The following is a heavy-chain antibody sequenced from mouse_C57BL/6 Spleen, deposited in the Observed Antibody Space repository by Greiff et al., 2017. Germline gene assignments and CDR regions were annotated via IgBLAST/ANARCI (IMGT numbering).Heavy chain of an antibody. CDR1: GFNIKDDY. CDR3: TTGGWLRYYAMDY. J-gene: IGHJ4*01. V-gene: IGHV14-4*01. Sequence: VHVKQSGAELVRPGASVKLSCTASGFNIKDDYMHWVKPRPEQGLEWIGWIDPENGDTEYASKFQGKATITADTSSNTAYLQLSSLTSEDTAVYYCTTGGWLRYYAMDYWGQGTSVTVSS. CDR2: IDPENGDT. D-gene: IGHD2-2*01.